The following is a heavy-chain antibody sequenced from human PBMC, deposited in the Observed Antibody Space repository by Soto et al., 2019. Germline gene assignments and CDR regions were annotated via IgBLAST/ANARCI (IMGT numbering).Heavy chain of an antibody. J-gene: IGHJ4*02. CDR3: ARRWGYSFDY. D-gene: IGHD7-27*01. CDR1: GGSISSSSYY. V-gene: IGHV4-39*01. Sequence: ETLSLTCTVSGGSISSSSYYWGWIRQPPGKGLEWIGTIYYSGNIYYNPSLKSRVTISVDTAKNQFSLKLSSVTAADTAVYYCARRWGYSFDYWGQGTLVTVSS. CDR2: IYYSGNI.